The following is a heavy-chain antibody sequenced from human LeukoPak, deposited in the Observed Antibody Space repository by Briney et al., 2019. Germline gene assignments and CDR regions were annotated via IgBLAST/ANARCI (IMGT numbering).Heavy chain of an antibody. Sequence: SVKVSCKASGGTFSSYAIIWVRQAPGQGLEWMGGIIPIFGTANYAQKFQGRVTITTDESTSTAYMELSSLRSEDTAVYYCARGQINYDSSGYYYGYFQHWGQGTLVTVSS. J-gene: IGHJ1*01. V-gene: IGHV1-69*05. CDR2: IIPIFGTA. CDR3: ARGQINYDSSGYYYGYFQH. D-gene: IGHD3-22*01. CDR1: GGTFSSYA.